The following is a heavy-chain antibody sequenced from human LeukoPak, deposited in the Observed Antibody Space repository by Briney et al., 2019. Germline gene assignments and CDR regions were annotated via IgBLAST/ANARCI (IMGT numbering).Heavy chain of an antibody. Sequence: SETLSLTCTVSGGSISSSSYYWGWIRQPPGKGLEWIGSIYYSGSTYYNPSLKSRVTISVDTSKNQFSLKLSSVTAADTAVYYSARAVRSRGAFDIWGQGTMVTVSS. CDR3: ARAVRSRGAFDI. V-gene: IGHV4-39*07. J-gene: IGHJ3*02. D-gene: IGHD4-17*01. CDR1: GGSISSSSYY. CDR2: IYYSGST.